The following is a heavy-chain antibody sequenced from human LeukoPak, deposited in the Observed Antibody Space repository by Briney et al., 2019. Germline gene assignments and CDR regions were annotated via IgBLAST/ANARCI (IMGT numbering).Heavy chain of an antibody. D-gene: IGHD2-2*01. CDR3: ARDLRRDCSTTTCYAFDY. Sequence: GGSLRLSCAASGFTFSNYAMNWVRQAPGKGLQWVSGISGSGGSTYYADSVKGRFTISRDNSKNTLYLQMNSLRADDTAVYYCARDLRRDCSTTTCYAFDYWGQGTLVTVSS. V-gene: IGHV3-23*01. J-gene: IGHJ4*02. CDR1: GFTFSNYA. CDR2: ISGSGGST.